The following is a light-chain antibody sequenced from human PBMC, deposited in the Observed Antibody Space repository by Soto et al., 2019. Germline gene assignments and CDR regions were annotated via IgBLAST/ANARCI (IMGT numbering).Light chain of an antibody. V-gene: IGLV1-40*01. CDR2: GNS. CDR3: QSYDSSLSGSV. CDR1: SSNIGAGYD. J-gene: IGLJ3*02. Sequence: QSVLTQPPSVSGAPGQRVTISCTGSSSNIGAGYDVHWYQQLPGTAPKLLIYGNSNRPSGVPDRFSGSKSGTSASLAITGLQAEDEADSYCQSYDSSLSGSVFGGGTQLPVL.